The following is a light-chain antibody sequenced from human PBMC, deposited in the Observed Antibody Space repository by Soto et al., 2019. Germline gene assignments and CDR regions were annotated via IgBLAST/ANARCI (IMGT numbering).Light chain of an antibody. CDR2: DVS. V-gene: IGLV2-14*01. CDR1: SSDVGGYNY. J-gene: IGLJ2*01. CDR3: SSYTSGSTLV. Sequence: QSVLTQPASVSGSPGQSITISCTGTSSDVGGYNYVSWYQQHPGKAPKLMIYDVSNRPSGVSNRFSGSKSGNTAALTISGLQADDEADYYCSSYTSGSTLVFGGGTKLTAL.